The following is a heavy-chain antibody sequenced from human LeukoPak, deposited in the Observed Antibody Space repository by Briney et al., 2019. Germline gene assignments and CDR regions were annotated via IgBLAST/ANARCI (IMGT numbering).Heavy chain of an antibody. D-gene: IGHD2-15*01. CDR2: IYYSGST. CDR3: ASGGTCSALCLGNY. V-gene: IGHV4-39*01. CDR1: GGSISSSSYY. J-gene: IGHJ4*02. Sequence: SETLSLTCTASGGSISSSSYYWGWIRQPPGKGLEWIGSIYYSGSTYYNTSLKSRVTIYVDTSKNQFYLKLSSVTAADTAVYYCASGGTCSALCLGNYWGQGTLVTVSS.